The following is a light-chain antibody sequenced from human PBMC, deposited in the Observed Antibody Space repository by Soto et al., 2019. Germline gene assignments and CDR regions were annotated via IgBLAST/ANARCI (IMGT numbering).Light chain of an antibody. V-gene: IGKV3-20*01. Sequence: EIVLTQSPGTLSLSPGERATLSFRASQSGSSSYLAWYQQKTGQAPRLLIYGASSRATGIPDRFSGSGSGTDVTLTISRLETEDFAVYYCQQYDSSPLTFGGGTKVEIK. CDR1: QSGSSSY. CDR3: QQYDSSPLT. CDR2: GAS. J-gene: IGKJ4*01.